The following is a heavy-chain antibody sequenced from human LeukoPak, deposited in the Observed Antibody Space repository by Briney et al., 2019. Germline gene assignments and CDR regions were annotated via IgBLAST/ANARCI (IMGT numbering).Heavy chain of an antibody. CDR2: MNPNSGNT. J-gene: IGHJ4*02. CDR3: ARGLYDFWSGYLENYFDY. D-gene: IGHD3-3*01. V-gene: IGHV1-8*01. CDR1: GYTFTSYD. Sequence: GASVKVSCKASGYTFTSYDINWVRQATGQGLEWMGWMNPNSGNTGYAQKFQGRVTMTRNTSISTAYMELSSLRSEDTAVYYCARGLYDFWSGYLENYFDYWGQGTLVTVSS.